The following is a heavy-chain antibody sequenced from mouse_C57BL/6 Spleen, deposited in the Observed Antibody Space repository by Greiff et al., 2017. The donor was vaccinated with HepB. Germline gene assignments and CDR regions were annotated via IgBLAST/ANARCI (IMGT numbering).Heavy chain of an antibody. D-gene: IGHD2-5*01. Sequence: EVQLVESGGGLVKPGGSLKLSCAASGFTFSDYGMHWVRQAPEKGLEWVAYISSGSSTIYYADTVKGRFTISRDNAKNTLFLQMTSLRSEDTAMYYCARSYYSNHEGFAYWGQRTLVTVSA. J-gene: IGHJ3*01. CDR1: GFTFSDYG. CDR2: ISSGSSTI. CDR3: ARSYYSNHEGFAY. V-gene: IGHV5-17*01.